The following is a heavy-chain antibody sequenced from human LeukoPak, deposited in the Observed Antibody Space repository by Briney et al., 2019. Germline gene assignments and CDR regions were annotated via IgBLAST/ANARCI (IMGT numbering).Heavy chain of an antibody. CDR1: GFTFSNAW. Sequence: SGGSLRLSCAASGFTFSNAWMSWVRQAPGKGLEWVSSISSSSSYIYYADSVKGRFTISRDNAKNSLYLQMNSLRAEDTAVYYCARDPQDVDTAMVAPYYYYMDVWGKGTTVTISS. CDR2: ISSSSSYI. J-gene: IGHJ6*03. D-gene: IGHD5-18*01. CDR3: ARDPQDVDTAMVAPYYYYMDV. V-gene: IGHV3-21*01.